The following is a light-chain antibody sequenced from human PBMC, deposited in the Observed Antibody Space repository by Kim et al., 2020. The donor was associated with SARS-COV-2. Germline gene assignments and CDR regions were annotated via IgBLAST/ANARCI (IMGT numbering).Light chain of an antibody. CDR1: QNIGNW. CDR2: EAS. Sequence: DIQMTQSPSTLSASVGDRVSITCRASQNIGNWLAWYQQKPGNAPKLLIYEASILRSGVPSRFRGSKSGTDFTLTISSLQPDDFATYYCQQTHSPPWTFGLGTNWRS. J-gene: IGKJ2*02. V-gene: IGKV1-5*03. CDR3: QQTHSPPWT.